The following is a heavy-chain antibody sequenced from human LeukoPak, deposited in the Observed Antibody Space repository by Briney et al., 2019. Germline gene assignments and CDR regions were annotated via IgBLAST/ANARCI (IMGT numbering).Heavy chain of an antibody. CDR2: INHSGST. J-gene: IGHJ6*02. CDR1: GGSFSGYY. V-gene: IGHV4-34*01. D-gene: IGHD2-2*01. Sequence: PSGTLSLTCAVYGGSFSGYYWSWIRQPQGKGLEWIGEINHSGSTNYNPSLKSRVTISVDTSKNQFSLKLSSVTAADTAVYYCASDIVVVPAAMGSYYYYGMDVWRQGTTVTVSS. CDR3: ASDIVVVPAAMGSYYYYGMDV.